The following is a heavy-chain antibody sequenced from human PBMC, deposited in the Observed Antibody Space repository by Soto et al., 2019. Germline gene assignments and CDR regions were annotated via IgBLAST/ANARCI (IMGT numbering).Heavy chain of an antibody. CDR1: GGSISSGDYY. CDR2: IYYSGST. D-gene: IGHD5-18*01. V-gene: IGHV4-31*03. CDR3: ARGRGYRYGDRELFFEY. Sequence: PSETLSLTCTVSGGSISSGDYYLSWIRQHPGKGLEWIGYIYYSGSTYYNPSLKSRVTISVDTSKNQFSLNLSSVTAADTGVYYCARGRGYRYGDRELFFEYWGQGTLVTVSS. J-gene: IGHJ4*02.